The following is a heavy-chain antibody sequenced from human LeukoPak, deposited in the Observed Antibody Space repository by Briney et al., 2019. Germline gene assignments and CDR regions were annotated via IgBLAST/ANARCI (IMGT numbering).Heavy chain of an antibody. D-gene: IGHD3-22*01. CDR3: ARALDSSGYYFGY. CDR2: IYSGGST. V-gene: IGHV3-66*01. Sequence: PGGSLRLSCAASGFTVSSNYMSWVRQAPGKGLEWVSVIYSGGSTYYADSVKGRFTISRDNSKNTLYLQMNSLRAEDTAVYYCARALDSSGYYFGYWGQGTLVTVPS. CDR1: GFTVSSNY. J-gene: IGHJ4*02.